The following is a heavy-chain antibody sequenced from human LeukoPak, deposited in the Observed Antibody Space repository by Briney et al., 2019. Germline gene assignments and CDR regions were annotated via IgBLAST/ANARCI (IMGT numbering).Heavy chain of an antibody. CDR3: ASGDNDPLFDY. V-gene: IGHV4-59*06. CDR1: GGSISSYY. CDR2: IYYSGST. D-gene: IGHD6-25*01. Sequence: SETLSLTCTVSGGSISSYYWSWIRQHPGKGLEWIGSIYYSGSTNYNPSLQGRVTISLDTSRNQFSLKLSSVTAADTAVYYCASGDNDPLFDYWGQGTLVTVSS. J-gene: IGHJ4*02.